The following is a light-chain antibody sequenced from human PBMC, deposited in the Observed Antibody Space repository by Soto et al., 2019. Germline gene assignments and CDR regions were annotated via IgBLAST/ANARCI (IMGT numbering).Light chain of an antibody. CDR3: QQYGSSPPVT. CDR2: GAS. CDR1: QSVSSSY. J-gene: IGKJ5*01. V-gene: IGKV3-20*01. Sequence: EIVLTQSPGTLSLSPGKRATLSCRASQSVSSSYLAWYQQKPGQAPRLLIYGASGRATGIPDRLSGSGSGTDFPRTISRLEPEDFAVYYCQQYGSSPPVTFGQGTRLEIQ.